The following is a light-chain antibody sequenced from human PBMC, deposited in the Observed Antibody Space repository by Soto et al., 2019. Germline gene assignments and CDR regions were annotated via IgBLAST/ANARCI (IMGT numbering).Light chain of an antibody. Sequence: EIVLPQSPGTLSFSPGERASLCCRASEIISSNSLAWYQQQPGQAPRILIYGASSRAYGIPDRFSGSGSGTDFSLTIRRLQPEDFAVYYCQQYGSSYPWTFGRGTKVDIK. CDR1: EIISSNS. CDR3: QQYGSSYPWT. CDR2: GAS. V-gene: IGKV3-20*01. J-gene: IGKJ1*01.